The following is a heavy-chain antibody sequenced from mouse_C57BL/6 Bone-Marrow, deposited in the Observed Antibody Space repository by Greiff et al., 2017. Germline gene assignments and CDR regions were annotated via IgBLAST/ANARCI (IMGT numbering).Heavy chain of an antibody. J-gene: IGHJ1*03. CDR2: IHPNSGST. Sequence: VQLQQPGAELVKPGASVKLSCKASGYTFTSYWMHWVKQRPGQGLEWIGMIHPNSGSTKYNEKFKSKATLPVDKSSSTAYMQLSSLTSEDSAVYYCAISPLCYLYWYFDVWGTGTTVTVSS. D-gene: IGHD6-5*01. CDR1: GYTFTSYW. CDR3: AISPLCYLYWYFDV. V-gene: IGHV1-64*01.